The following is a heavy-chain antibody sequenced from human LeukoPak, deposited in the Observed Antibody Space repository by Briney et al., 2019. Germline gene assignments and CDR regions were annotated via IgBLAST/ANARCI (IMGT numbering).Heavy chain of an antibody. V-gene: IGHV1-18*01. D-gene: IGHD3-16*02. J-gene: IGHJ5*02. CDR2: ISAYNGNT. CDR1: GYTFTSYG. CDR3: ARLRFGELSGNWSDP. Sequence: ASVKVSCKASGYTFTSYGISWVRQAPGQGLEWMGWISAYNGNTNYAQKLQGRVTMTTDTSTSTAYMELRSLRSDDTAVYYCARLRFGELSGNWSDPWGQGTLVTVSS.